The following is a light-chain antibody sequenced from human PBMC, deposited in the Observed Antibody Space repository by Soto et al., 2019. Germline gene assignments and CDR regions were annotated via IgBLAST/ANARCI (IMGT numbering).Light chain of an antibody. Sequence: VLTQPPSVSGAPGQRVAIPCTGSSSNIGAGYDVHWYQQLPGTAPKLLIYGNSNRPSGVPDRFSGSKSGTSASLAITGLQAEDEADYYCQSYDSSLSGYVFGTGTKVTVL. CDR3: QSYDSSLSGYV. CDR2: GNS. CDR1: SSNIGAGYD. J-gene: IGLJ1*01. V-gene: IGLV1-40*01.